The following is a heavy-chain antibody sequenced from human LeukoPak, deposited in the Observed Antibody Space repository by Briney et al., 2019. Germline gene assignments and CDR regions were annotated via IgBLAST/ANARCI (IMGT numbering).Heavy chain of an antibody. CDR1: GYTFTSYY. J-gene: IGHJ4*02. CDR2: IITSAGST. Sequence: ASVKVSCKASGYTFTSYYMHWVRQAPGQGLEWMGLIITSAGSTTYAQNFQGRVTLTRDTSTSTVYMEMSSLRSEDTAVYYCARVEGLTATVTDWGQGTLVTVS. V-gene: IGHV1-46*01. CDR3: ARVEGLTATVTD. D-gene: IGHD5-18*01.